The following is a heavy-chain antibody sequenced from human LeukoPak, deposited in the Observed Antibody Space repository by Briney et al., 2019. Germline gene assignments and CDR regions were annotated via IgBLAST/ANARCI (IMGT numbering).Heavy chain of an antibody. CDR2: ISAYNGNT. CDR1: GYTFTDFG. CDR3: ARDGHRRYYYESSDYRFDY. Sequence: ASVKVSCKASGYTFTDFGISWVRQAPGQGLEWMGWISAYNGNTNYVQKLQGRVTMTIDTSTSTVYMELRSLRSDDTAVYYCARDGHRRYYYESSDYRFDYWGQGTLVTVSS. V-gene: IGHV1-18*01. J-gene: IGHJ4*02. D-gene: IGHD3-22*01.